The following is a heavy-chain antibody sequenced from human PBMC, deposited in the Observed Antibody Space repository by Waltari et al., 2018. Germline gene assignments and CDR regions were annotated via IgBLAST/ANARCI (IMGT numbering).Heavy chain of an antibody. CDR2: IYYGGRT. D-gene: IGHD2-21*02. Sequence: QVQLQESGPGLVKPSETLSLTCTVSGGSISSYYWSWIRQPPGKGLEWIGYIYYGGRTNYNPSLKSRVTISVDTSKNQFSLKLSSVTAADTAVYYCAREGTDDYYYMDVWGKGTTVTVSS. J-gene: IGHJ6*03. CDR1: GGSISSYY. CDR3: AREGTDDYYYMDV. V-gene: IGHV4-59*01.